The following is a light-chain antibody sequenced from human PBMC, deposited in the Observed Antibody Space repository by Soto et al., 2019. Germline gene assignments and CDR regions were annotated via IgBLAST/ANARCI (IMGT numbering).Light chain of an antibody. CDR1: QSVHSSH. J-gene: IGKJ5*01. CDR3: QQRSNWPPIT. CDR2: DTS. V-gene: IGKV3-11*01. Sequence: EIVLTQSPGTLSLSPGKRATLSCWASQSVHSSHLAWYQQRPGQPPRLLIYDTSNRATGIPARFSGSGSGTDFTLTISSLEPQDFAVYYCQQRSNWPPITFGQGTRLEIK.